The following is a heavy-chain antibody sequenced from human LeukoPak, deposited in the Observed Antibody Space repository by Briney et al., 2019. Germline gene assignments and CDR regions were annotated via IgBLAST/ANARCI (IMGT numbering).Heavy chain of an antibody. V-gene: IGHV3-30*04. D-gene: IGHD6-19*01. CDR2: ISYDGSNK. CDR3: ARAGGSGLYYYYYGMDV. CDR1: GFTFSSYA. J-gene: IGHJ6*02. Sequence: GGSLRLSCAASGFTFSSYAMHWVRQAPGKGLERVAVISYDGSNKYYADSVKGRFTISRDNSKNTLYLQMNSLRAEDTAVYYCARAGGSGLYYYYYGMDVWGQGTTVTVSS.